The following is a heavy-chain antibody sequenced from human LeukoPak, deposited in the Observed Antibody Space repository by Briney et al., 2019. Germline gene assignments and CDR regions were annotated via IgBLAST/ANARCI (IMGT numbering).Heavy chain of an antibody. Sequence: ASVKVSCKVSGYTLTELSMHWVRQAPGKGLEWMGGFDPEDGETIYAQKFQGRVTMTRDTSTSTVYMELSSLRSEDTAVYYCARDGSYDSSGYPQLFDYWGQGTLVTVSS. CDR3: ARDGSYDSSGYPQLFDY. D-gene: IGHD3-22*01. J-gene: IGHJ4*02. CDR1: GYTLTELS. V-gene: IGHV1-24*01. CDR2: FDPEDGET.